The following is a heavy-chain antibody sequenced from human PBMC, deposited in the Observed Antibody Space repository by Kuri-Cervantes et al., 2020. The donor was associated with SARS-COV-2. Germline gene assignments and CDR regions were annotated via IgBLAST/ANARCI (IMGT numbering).Heavy chain of an antibody. Sequence: SLKISCVTSGFRFEEYAMHWVRQAPGKGLEWVSGISWNSGNIDQADSVKGRFTISRDNAKSSLYLEMNSLRVEDTAFYYCAKDMWSDDRGHSHGGFDFWGQGTPVTVSS. D-gene: IGHD5-18*01. J-gene: IGHJ4*02. CDR1: GFRFEEYA. CDR3: AKDMWSDDRGHSHGGFDF. V-gene: IGHV3-9*01. CDR2: ISWNSGNI.